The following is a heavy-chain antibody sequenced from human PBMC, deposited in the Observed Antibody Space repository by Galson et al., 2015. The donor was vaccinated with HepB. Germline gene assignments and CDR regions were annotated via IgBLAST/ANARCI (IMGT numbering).Heavy chain of an antibody. V-gene: IGHV1-24*01. CDR2: FDPEDGET. Sequence: SVKVSCKVSGYTLTELSMHWVRQAPGKGLEWMGGFDPEDGETIYAQKFQGRVTMTEDTSTDTAYMELSSLRSEDTAVYYCATVGVLRGVGQDAFDIWGPGTMVTVSS. CDR1: GYTLTELS. CDR3: ATVGVLRGVGQDAFDI. D-gene: IGHD1-26*01. J-gene: IGHJ3*02.